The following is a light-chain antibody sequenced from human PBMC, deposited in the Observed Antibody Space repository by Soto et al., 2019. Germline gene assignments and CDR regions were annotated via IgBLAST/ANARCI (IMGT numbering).Light chain of an antibody. Sequence: EIVMTQSPATLSVSPGERATLSCRASQSVSSNLAWYQQKPGQAPRLLIYGASTRATGIPARFSGGGSGTEFTLTISSLQSEDFAVYYCQQYNNWPPWTFGPGTKVENK. CDR3: QQYNNWPPWT. CDR2: GAS. J-gene: IGKJ1*01. V-gene: IGKV3-15*01. CDR1: QSVSSN.